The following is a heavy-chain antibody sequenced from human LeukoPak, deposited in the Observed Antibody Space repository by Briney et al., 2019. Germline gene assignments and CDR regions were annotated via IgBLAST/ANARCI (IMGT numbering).Heavy chain of an antibody. J-gene: IGHJ3*02. V-gene: IGHV4-4*07. Sequence: SETLSLTCTVAGGSISGYYWNWIRQPAGKGLEWIGRIYTSGSTNYTPSLKSRVTISVDKSKNQFSLKLSSVTAGDTTVYYCARDPDSSSWYYAFDIWGQGTMVTVSS. CDR3: ARDPDSSSWYYAFDI. CDR2: IYTSGST. D-gene: IGHD6-13*01. CDR1: GGSISGYY.